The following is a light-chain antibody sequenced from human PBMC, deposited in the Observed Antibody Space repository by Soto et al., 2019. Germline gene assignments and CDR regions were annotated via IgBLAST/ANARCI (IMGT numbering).Light chain of an antibody. CDR1: NIGGKS. V-gene: IGLV3-21*04. CDR2: YDS. J-gene: IGLJ3*02. CDR3: QVWDSRSSHRVL. Sequence: SYELTQPPSVSVAPGETARITCGGNNIGGKSVHWYQQKPGQAPILVIYYDSARPSGIPERVSGSNSGNTATLTISTVEVGDEADYYCQVWDSRSSHRVLFGGGTKVTVL.